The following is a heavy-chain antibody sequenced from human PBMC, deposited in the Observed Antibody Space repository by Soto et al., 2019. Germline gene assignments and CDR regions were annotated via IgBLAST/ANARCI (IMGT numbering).Heavy chain of an antibody. CDR3: AIPIVVVPAAMTEDYGMEV. CDR1: GYTFTGYY. CDR2: INPNSGGT. V-gene: IGHV1-2*02. J-gene: IGHJ6*01. Sequence: ASVKVSCKASGYTFTGYYMHWVRQAPGQGLEWMGWINPNSGGTNYAQKFQGRVTMTRDTSISTAYMELSRLRSDDTAVYYCAIPIVVVPAAMTEDYGMEVWGQGTTVTVSS. D-gene: IGHD2-2*01.